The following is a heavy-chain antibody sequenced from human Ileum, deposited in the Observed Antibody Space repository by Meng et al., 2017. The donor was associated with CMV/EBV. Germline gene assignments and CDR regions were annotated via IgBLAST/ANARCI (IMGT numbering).Heavy chain of an antibody. J-gene: IGHJ4*02. CDR3: AKGCSSTSCYYDY. Sequence: SETLSLTCAVSGGSISSSNWWSWVRQPPGKGLEWIGEIYHSGSTNYNPSLKSRVTISVDKSKNQFSLKLSSVTAADTAVYYCAKGCSSTSCYYDYWGQGTLVTVSS. V-gene: IGHV4-4*02. CDR1: GGSISSSNW. CDR2: IYHSGST. D-gene: IGHD2-2*01.